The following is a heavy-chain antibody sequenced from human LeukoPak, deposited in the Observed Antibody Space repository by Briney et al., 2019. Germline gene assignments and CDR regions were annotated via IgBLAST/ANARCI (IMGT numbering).Heavy chain of an antibody. D-gene: IGHD3-10*01. CDR1: GGSISSYY. CDR3: ARAGSGRDAFDI. V-gene: IGHV4-59*01. CDR2: IYYSGST. Sequence: ASETLSLTCTVSGGSISSYYWNWIRQPPGKGLEGIGYIYYSGSTNYNPSLKSRVTISVDTSKNQFSLKLSSVTAADTAVYYCARAGSGRDAFDIWGQGTMVTVSS. J-gene: IGHJ3*02.